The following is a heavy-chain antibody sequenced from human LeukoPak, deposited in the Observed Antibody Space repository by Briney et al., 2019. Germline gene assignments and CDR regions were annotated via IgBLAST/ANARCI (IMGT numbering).Heavy chain of an antibody. J-gene: IGHJ4*02. V-gene: IGHV3-7*01. CDR2: INPAGSQQ. D-gene: IGHD4-4*01. CDR1: GFMFSDYW. Sequence: GGSLRLSCTASGFMFSDYWMSWVRQAPGKGPEWVANINPAGSQQYSVDSLKGRSIVSRDNAKKSFYLQMNYLRAEDTAVYYCVKWGPYCSTHYCPALESWGQGTLVTVSS. CDR3: VKWGPYCSTHYCPALES.